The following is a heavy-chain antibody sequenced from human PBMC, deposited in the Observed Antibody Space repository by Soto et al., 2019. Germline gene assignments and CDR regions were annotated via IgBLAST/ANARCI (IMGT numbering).Heavy chain of an antibody. Sequence: QVQLQESGPGLVKPSQTLSLTCTVSGGSISSGGYYWSWIRQHPGKGLEWIGYIYYSGSTYYNPSLKRRVTISVDTSKNQFARKLSSVTAADTAVYYCARGGYCSSTSCHLNTWFDPWGQGTLVTVSS. V-gene: IGHV4-31*03. D-gene: IGHD2-2*01. J-gene: IGHJ5*02. CDR2: IYYSGST. CDR1: GGSISSGGYY. CDR3: ARGGYCSSTSCHLNTWFDP.